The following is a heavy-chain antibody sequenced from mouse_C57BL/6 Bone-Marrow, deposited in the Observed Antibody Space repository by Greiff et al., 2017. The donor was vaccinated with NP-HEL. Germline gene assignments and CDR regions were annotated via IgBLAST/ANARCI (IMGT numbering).Heavy chain of an antibody. CDR1: GYTFTNYW. CDR3: ARGSWFAY. CDR2: IYPGGGYT. J-gene: IGHJ3*01. V-gene: IGHV1-63*01. Sequence: VQLQQSGAELVRPGTSVKMSCKASGYTFTNYWIGWAKQRPGHGLEWMGDIYPGGGYTNYNEKFKGKATLTADKSSSTAYMQFSSLTSEDSAIYYCARGSWFAYWGQGTLVTVSA.